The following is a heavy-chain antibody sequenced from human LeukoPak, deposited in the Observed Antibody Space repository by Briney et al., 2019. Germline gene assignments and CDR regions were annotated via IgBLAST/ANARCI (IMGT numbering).Heavy chain of an antibody. Sequence: PGGSLRLSCAASGFTFKDYGMHWVRQAPGKGLEWVSLISGDGGTTFYADSVKGRFTISRDNSKNSLYLQMNSLRTEDTAFYYCAKDIGERGYKDYWGQGTLVTVPS. CDR3: AKDIGERGYKDY. CDR1: GFTFKDYG. J-gene: IGHJ4*02. CDR2: ISGDGGTT. V-gene: IGHV3-43*02. D-gene: IGHD5-18*01.